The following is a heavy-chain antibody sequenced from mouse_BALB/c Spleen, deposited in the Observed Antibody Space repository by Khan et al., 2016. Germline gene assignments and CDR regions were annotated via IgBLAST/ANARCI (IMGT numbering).Heavy chain of an antibody. CDR2: ILPGSGST. J-gene: IGHJ2*01. V-gene: IGHV1-9*01. Sequence: VQLQESGAELMKPGASVKISCKATGYTFSSYWIEWVKQRPGHGLEWIGEILPGSGSTNYNEKFRGKATFTADTSSNTAYMQLSSLTSEDSAVHYGARTDRRGYFDYWGQGTTLTVSS. CDR1: GYTFSSYW. CDR3: ARTDRRGYFDY.